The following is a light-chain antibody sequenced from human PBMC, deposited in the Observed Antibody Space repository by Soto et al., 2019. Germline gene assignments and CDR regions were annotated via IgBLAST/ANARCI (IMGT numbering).Light chain of an antibody. CDR2: DAS. J-gene: IGKJ2*01. CDR1: QSIGSY. CDR3: QQYGSSET. V-gene: IGKV3-11*01. Sequence: EIVLTQSPATLSLSLGERATLSCRASQSIGSYLAWYQHKLGQPPRLLIYDASNRATGIPVRFSGSGSGTDFTLTISSLEPEDFAVYYCQQYGSSETFGQGTKLEIK.